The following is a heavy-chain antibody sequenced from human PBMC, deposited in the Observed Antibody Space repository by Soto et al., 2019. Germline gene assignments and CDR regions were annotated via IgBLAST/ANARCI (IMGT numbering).Heavy chain of an antibody. Sequence: GGSLRLSCADSGFTFSDYYMSWIRQTPGKGLERVSYISSSGSTIYYAASVKGRCTISRDNAKNSRYLPMSSLVAGDTAMSYYARDPREYYFDYWGQGTLVPVSP. V-gene: IGHV3-11*01. J-gene: IGHJ4*02. CDR1: GFTFSDYY. CDR2: ISSSGSTI. CDR3: ARDPREYYFDY.